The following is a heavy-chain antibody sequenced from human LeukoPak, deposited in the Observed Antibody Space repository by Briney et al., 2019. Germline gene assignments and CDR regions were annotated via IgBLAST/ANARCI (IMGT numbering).Heavy chain of an antibody. J-gene: IGHJ6*02. V-gene: IGHV4-59*01. Sequence: SETLSLTCTVSGGXISSYYWSWIRQPPGKGLEWIGCIFYSGSTNYNPSLARRVTISVDTSKNQFSLRLSSVTAADTAVYYCARAPQYCSGTACYPYYYGMDVWGQGTTVTVSS. CDR3: ARAPQYCSGTACYPYYYGMDV. CDR2: IFYSGST. D-gene: IGHD2-2*01. CDR1: GGXISSYY.